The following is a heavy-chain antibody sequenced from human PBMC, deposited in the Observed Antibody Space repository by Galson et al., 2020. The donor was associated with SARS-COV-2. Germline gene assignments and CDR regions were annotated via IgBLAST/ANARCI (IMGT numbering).Heavy chain of an antibody. D-gene: IGHD3-16*01. CDR1: GSTFSNYA. V-gene: IGHV3-30*04. CDR2: ISHDGRIE. CDR3: ARDVSGGGCDI. Sequence: QLGESLKISCAASGSTFSNYAIHWVRQAPGKGLEWVAVISHDGRIEVYADSVKGRFTISRDNSENMVFLQVSSLRTDDTALYYCARDVSGGGCDIWGQGTMVTVSS. J-gene: IGHJ3*02.